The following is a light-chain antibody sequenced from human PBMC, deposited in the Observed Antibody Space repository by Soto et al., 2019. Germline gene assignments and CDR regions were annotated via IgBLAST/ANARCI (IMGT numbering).Light chain of an antibody. CDR3: QQYGGP. J-gene: IGKJ1*01. V-gene: IGKV3-20*01. CDR1: QNIRSA. CDR2: GAS. Sequence: EIVLTQCPATLSSFPGDRVTLSCRASQNIRSALAWYQQRPGQAPRLLIHGASSRATGIPDRFSGSGSGTDFTLTIRRLEPEDFGVYYCQQYGGPFGQGTKVDIK.